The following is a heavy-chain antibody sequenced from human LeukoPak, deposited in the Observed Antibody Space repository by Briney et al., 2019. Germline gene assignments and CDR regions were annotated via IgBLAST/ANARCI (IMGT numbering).Heavy chain of an antibody. D-gene: IGHD1-26*01. Sequence: GGSLRLSCAASGFTFSSYSMNWVRQAPGKGLEWVSYISSSSSTIYYADSVKGRFTISRDNAKNSLYLQMNSLRAEDTAVYYCAGRSGVRGAFDIWGQGTMVTVSS. CDR2: ISSSSSTI. J-gene: IGHJ3*02. CDR1: GFTFSSYS. CDR3: AGRSGVRGAFDI. V-gene: IGHV3-48*01.